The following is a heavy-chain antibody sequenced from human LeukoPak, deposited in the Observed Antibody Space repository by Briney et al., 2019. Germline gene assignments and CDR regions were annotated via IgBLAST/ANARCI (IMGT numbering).Heavy chain of an antibody. J-gene: IGHJ5*02. CDR2: MDPNSGST. CDR1: GYTFTSYD. D-gene: IGHD2-2*01. CDR3: ATSSYCSSTSCYPESNWCDP. V-gene: IGHV1-8*01. Sequence: ASVKLSCKASGYTFTSYDINWVRHAPGQGLELMGWMDPNSGSTGYAQKFQGRGTMTRNTSISTGYMELSSLRSEDTAVYYCATSSYCSSTSCYPESNWCDPWGQGTLVTVPS.